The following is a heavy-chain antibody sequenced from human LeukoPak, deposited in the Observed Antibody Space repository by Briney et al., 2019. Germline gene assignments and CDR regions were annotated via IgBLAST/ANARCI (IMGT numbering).Heavy chain of an antibody. V-gene: IGHV3-30*18. CDR2: ISNDGSNK. J-gene: IGHJ6*02. D-gene: IGHD5-12*01. CDR1: GFTFSSYG. CDR3: AKIVPTTPYYYYAMDV. Sequence: GGSLRLSCVASGFTFSSYGMHWVRQAPGKGLEWVAVISNDGSNKYYADSVKGRFTISRDNSKNTLYLQMNSLRAEDTAVYYCAKIVPTTPYYYYAMDVWGQGTTVTVSS.